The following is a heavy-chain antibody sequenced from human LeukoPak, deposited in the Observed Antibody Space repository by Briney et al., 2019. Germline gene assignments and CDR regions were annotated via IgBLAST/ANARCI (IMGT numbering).Heavy chain of an antibody. CDR1: GGTFSSYA. CDR2: IIPIFGTA. CDR3: ANGGYRYGRGYYYYGMDV. J-gene: IGHJ6*02. V-gene: IGHV1-69*05. Sequence: ASVKVSCKASGGTFSSYAISWVRQAPGQGLEWMGGIIPIFGTANYAQKFQGRVTITTDESTSTAYMELSSLRSEDTAVYYCANGGYRYGRGYYYYGMDVWGQGTTVTVSS. D-gene: IGHD5-18*01.